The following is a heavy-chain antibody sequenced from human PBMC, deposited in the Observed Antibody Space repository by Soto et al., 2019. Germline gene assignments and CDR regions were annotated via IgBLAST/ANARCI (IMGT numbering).Heavy chain of an antibody. D-gene: IGHD3-22*01. CDR2: ISGSGSST. Sequence: PGGSLRLSCGASGFDFSNYWMHWVRQAPGKGLEWVSGISGSGSSTFYADSVKGRFTISRDNSENTLYLQMNSLRAEDTAVYYCAKGGYSDSSGYYLVPFYFDYWGQGALVTVSS. J-gene: IGHJ4*02. CDR1: GFDFSNYW. CDR3: AKGGYSDSSGYYLVPFYFDY. V-gene: IGHV3-23*01.